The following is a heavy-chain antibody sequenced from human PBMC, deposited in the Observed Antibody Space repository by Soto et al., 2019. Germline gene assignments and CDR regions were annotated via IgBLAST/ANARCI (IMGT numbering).Heavy chain of an antibody. CDR3: ARGAGDYTPPFDH. CDR2: IHYRGST. J-gene: IGHJ4*02. CDR1: GASITNYY. Sequence: SETLSLTCTVSGASITNYYWSWIRQPPGKGLEWIGYIHYRGSTYYNPSLKSRVTFSVDTSKNQLSLKVRSVTAADTAVYYCARGAGDYTPPFDHWGQGTLVTVSS. D-gene: IGHD4-17*01. V-gene: IGHV4-59*12.